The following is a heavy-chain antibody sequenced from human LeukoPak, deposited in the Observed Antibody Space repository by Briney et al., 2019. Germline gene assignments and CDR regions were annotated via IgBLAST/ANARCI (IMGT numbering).Heavy chain of an antibody. CDR2: ISYDGSNK. Sequence: GGPLRLSCAASGFTLRSYGMHWVRQAPGKGLEWVAVISYDGSNKYYADSVKGRFTISRDNSKNTLYLQMNSLRAEDTAVYYCAKSLRWLRLYYYYGMDVWGQGTTVTVSS. D-gene: IGHD5-12*01. CDR3: AKSLRWLRLYYYYGMDV. J-gene: IGHJ6*02. V-gene: IGHV3-30*18. CDR1: GFTLRSYG.